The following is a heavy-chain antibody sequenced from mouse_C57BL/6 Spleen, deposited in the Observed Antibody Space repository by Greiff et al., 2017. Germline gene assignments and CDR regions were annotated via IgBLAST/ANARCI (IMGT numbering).Heavy chain of an antibody. D-gene: IGHD2-12*01. Sequence: QVQLQQPGAELVRPGSSVKLSCKASGYTFTSYWMDWVKQSPGQGLAWIGNIYPSDSETHYNQKFKDKATLTVDKSSSTAYLQLTSLHSEDSAVDDCARERYSNDLDYWGQGTTLTVSS. CDR1: GYTFTSYW. CDR3: ARERYSNDLDY. J-gene: IGHJ2*01. V-gene: IGHV1-61*01. CDR2: IYPSDSET.